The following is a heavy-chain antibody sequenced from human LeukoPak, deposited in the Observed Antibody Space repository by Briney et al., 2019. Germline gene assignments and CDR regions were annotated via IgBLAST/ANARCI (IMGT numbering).Heavy chain of an antibody. V-gene: IGHV3-23*01. J-gene: IGHJ4*02. Sequence: GGSLRLSCAASGFTFSSYGMNWVRQAPGKGLEWVSVISGNSISTYYADSVKGRFTISRDNSKNTLYLQMNSLRAEDTAVYYCAKESPHYDYWGQGTLVTVSS. CDR2: ISGNSIST. CDR3: AKESPHYDY. CDR1: GFTFSSYG.